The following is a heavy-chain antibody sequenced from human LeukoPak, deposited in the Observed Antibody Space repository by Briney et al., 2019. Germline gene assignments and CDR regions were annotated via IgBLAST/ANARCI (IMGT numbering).Heavy chain of an antibody. Sequence: GGSLRLSCAPSGFIFSNYGMHWVRQAPGKGLEWVAFIRYDGSKKYDADSVKGRFTISRDNSKNMLYLQMNSLRAEDTAVYYCAGHHQAYSRTYWGQGTLVTVSS. CDR3: AGHHQAYSRTY. V-gene: IGHV3-30*02. CDR2: IRYDGSKK. CDR1: GFIFSNYG. D-gene: IGHD6-13*01. J-gene: IGHJ4*02.